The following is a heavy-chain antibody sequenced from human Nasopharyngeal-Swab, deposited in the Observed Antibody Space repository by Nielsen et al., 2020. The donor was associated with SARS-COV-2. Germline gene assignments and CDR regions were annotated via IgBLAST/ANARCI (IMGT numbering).Heavy chain of an antibody. D-gene: IGHD6-13*01. CDR3: AKDPSAAMDV. Sequence: GEPLKISCEASGFTFESYGMTWVRQAPGKGLEWVSTSSGSGDNTHYADSVRGRFTISRDNSQRTVFLQMTSLRAEDTALYYCAKDPSAAMDVWGKGTTVIVSS. J-gene: IGHJ6*03. CDR1: GFTFESYG. V-gene: IGHV3-23*01. CDR2: SSGSGDNT.